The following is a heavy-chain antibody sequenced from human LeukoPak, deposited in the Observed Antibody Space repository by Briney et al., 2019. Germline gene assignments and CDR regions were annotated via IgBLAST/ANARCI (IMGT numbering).Heavy chain of an antibody. V-gene: IGHV3-66*01. D-gene: IGHD6-13*01. CDR2: IYSGGST. J-gene: IGHJ4*02. CDR3: ARGYSSSWHQFDY. Sequence: PGGSLRLSCAASGFTVSSNYMSWVRQAPGKGLEWVSVIYSGGSTYYADSVKGRFTISRDNSKNTLYLQMNSLRAEDTAVYYCARGYSSSWHQFDYWGQGTLVTVSS. CDR1: GFTVSSNY.